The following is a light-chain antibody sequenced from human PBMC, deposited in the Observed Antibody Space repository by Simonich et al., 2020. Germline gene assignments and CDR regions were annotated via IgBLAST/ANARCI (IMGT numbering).Light chain of an antibody. CDR3: QQLNSYPPYT. Sequence: IQLTQSPSFLSASVGDRVTITCRASQGISSYLAGYQQKPGKAPKILIYAASTLQSGVPSRFSGSGSGTEFTLTISSLQPEDFATYYCQQLNSYPPYTFGQGTKLEIK. CDR1: QGISSY. V-gene: IGKV1-9*01. J-gene: IGKJ2*01. CDR2: AAS.